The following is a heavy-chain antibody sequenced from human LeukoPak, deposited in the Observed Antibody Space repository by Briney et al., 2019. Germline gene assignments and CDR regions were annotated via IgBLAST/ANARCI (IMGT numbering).Heavy chain of an antibody. D-gene: IGHD1-26*01. CDR3: AKASASSRPYYFDY. J-gene: IGHJ4*02. V-gene: IGHV3-23*01. CDR2: ITDSGGDT. Sequence: GGSLRLSCAASGFTFSNYAMSWVRQAPGKGLEWFSGITDSGGDTYYADSVKGRFTIFRDNSKNTLDLQMSSLRAEDTAVYYCAKASASSRPYYFDYWGQGALDTVSS. CDR1: GFTFSNYA.